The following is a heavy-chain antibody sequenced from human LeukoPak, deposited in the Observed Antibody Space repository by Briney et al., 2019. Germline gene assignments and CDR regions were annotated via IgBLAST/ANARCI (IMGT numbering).Heavy chain of an antibody. CDR3: ARGPQLYGDYLLNAQRDAFDI. CDR2: INHSGST. J-gene: IGHJ3*02. D-gene: IGHD4-17*01. Sequence: SETLSLTCAVYGGSFSGYYWSWIRQPPGKGLEWIGEINHSGSTNYNLSLKSRVTISVDTSKNQFSLKLSSVTAADTAVYYCARGPQLYGDYLLNAQRDAFDIWGQGTMVTVSS. CDR1: GGSFSGYY. V-gene: IGHV4-34*01.